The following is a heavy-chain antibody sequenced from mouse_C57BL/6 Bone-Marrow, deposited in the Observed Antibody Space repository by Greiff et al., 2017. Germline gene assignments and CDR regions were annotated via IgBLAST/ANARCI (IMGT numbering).Heavy chain of an antibody. CDR2: ISSGGSYT. D-gene: IGHD2-5*01. CDR1: GFTFSSYG. V-gene: IGHV5-6*01. J-gene: IGHJ4*01. Sequence: EVQLVESGGDLVKPGGSLKLSCAASGFTFSSYGMSWVRQTPDKRLEWVATISSGGSYTYYPDSVKGRFTISRDNAKNTLYLQMSSLKSEDTAMYYCARFYYSNFYYAMDYWGQGTSGTVSS. CDR3: ARFYYSNFYYAMDY.